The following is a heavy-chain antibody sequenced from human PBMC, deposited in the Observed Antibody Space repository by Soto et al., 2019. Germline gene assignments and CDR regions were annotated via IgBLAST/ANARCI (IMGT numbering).Heavy chain of an antibody. Sequence: GGSLRLSCAASGFTFSSYWMHRVRQAPGKGLVWVSRIDTYGSGTRYADSVKGRFIISRDNAENTMYLQMNYLRVEDTAVYYCARVLKSSGWDNDVFDIWGQGTMVTVSS. D-gene: IGHD6-19*01. J-gene: IGHJ3*02. CDR3: ARVLKSSGWDNDVFDI. V-gene: IGHV3-74*01. CDR1: GFTFSSYW. CDR2: IDTYGSGT.